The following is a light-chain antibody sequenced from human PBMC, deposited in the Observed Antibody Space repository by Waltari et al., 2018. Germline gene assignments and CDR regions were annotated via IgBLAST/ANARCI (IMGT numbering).Light chain of an antibody. J-gene: IGLJ2*01. Sequence: SYELTPPPSVSVSPGQTASITCSGDKLGDKYACWYQQKPGQSPVLVIYHDSKRPSGFPERFSGSHSGNTATLTISGTQAMDEADYYCQAWDSSTANVVFGGGTKLTVL. CDR1: KLGDKY. V-gene: IGLV3-1*01. CDR2: HDS. CDR3: QAWDSSTANVV.